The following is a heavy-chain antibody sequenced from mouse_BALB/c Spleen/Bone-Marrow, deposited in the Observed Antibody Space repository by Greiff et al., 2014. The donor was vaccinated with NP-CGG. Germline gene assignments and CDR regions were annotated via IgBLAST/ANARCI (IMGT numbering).Heavy chain of an antibody. Sequence: VQLQQPGAELVKPGASVKLSCTASGFNIKDTYMHWVKQRPEQGLEWIGRIDPANGNTKYDPKFQDKATITTGTSSNTAYLQLSSLTSEDTAVYYCARDDYDDYYAMDYWGQGTSVTVSS. CDR2: IDPANGNT. V-gene: IGHV14-3*02. D-gene: IGHD2-4*01. J-gene: IGHJ4*01. CDR1: GFNIKDTY. CDR3: ARDDYDDYYAMDY.